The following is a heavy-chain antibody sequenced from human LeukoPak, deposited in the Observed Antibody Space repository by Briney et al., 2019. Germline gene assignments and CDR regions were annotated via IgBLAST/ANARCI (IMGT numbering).Heavy chain of an antibody. CDR2: ISAYNGNT. V-gene: IGHV1-18*01. CDR1: GGTFSSYA. J-gene: IGHJ4*02. CDR3: ASQRYCSSTSCYNPFDY. Sequence: ASVKVSCKAPGGTFSSYAISWVRQAPGQGLEWMGWISAYNGNTNYAQKLQGRVTMTTDTSTSTAYMELRSLRSDDTAVYYCASQRYCSSTSCYNPFDYWGQGTLVTVSS. D-gene: IGHD2-2*02.